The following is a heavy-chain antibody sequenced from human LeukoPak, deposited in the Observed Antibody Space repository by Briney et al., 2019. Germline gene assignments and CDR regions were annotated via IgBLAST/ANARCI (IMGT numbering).Heavy chain of an antibody. Sequence: GGSLRLPCVASGFTFSTFGMHWVRQAPGKGLEWVAFIRYDGGNKYYADSVKGRFTISRDNSKNTLYLQMDSLRVEDTAVYYCVKRIVVADKFDYWGQGSLVTVSS. J-gene: IGHJ4*02. D-gene: IGHD6-19*01. CDR2: IRYDGGNK. CDR1: GFTFSTFG. CDR3: VKRIVVADKFDY. V-gene: IGHV3-30*02.